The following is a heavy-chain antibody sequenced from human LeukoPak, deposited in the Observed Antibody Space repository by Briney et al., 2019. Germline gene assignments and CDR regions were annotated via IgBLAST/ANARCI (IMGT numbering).Heavy chain of an antibody. CDR1: GGSISGSSYY. D-gene: IGHD5-18*01. Sequence: SETLSLTCTVSGGSISGSSYYWGWIRQPPGKGLEWIGEINHSGSTNYNPSLKSRVTISVDTSKNQFSLKLSSVTAADTAVYYCAREARGYSYGSPDYWGQGTLVTVSS. CDR2: INHSGST. J-gene: IGHJ4*02. V-gene: IGHV4-39*07. CDR3: AREARGYSYGSPDY.